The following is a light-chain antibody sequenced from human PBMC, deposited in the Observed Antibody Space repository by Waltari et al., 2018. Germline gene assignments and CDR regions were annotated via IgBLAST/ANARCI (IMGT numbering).Light chain of an antibody. CDR1: SSYVAAYHY. J-gene: IGLJ1*01. CDR3: SSYTRSSTYV. CDR2: DVT. V-gene: IGLV2-14*01. Sequence: QSALTQPASVSGPPGQSITLSCTGTSSYVAAYHYLPRDQQHPGKAPKLCLYDVTKRPSGVSNRFSASKSGNTASLTISGLQAEDEADYYCSSYTRSSTYVFGTGTKVTVL.